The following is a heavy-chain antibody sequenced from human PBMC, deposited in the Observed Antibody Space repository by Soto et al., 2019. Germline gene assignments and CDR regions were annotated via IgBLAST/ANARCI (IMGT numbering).Heavy chain of an antibody. D-gene: IGHD2-15*01. V-gene: IGHV3-48*03. J-gene: IGHJ4*02. CDR3: ARGAGYSPFDY. CDR2: ISSSGSTI. Sequence: QPGGSLRLSCAASGFTFSSYEMNWVRQAPGKGLEWVSYISSSGSTIYYADSVKGRFTISRDNAKNSLYLQMNSLRAEDTAVYYCARGAGYSPFDYWGQGTLVTVSS. CDR1: GFTFSSYE.